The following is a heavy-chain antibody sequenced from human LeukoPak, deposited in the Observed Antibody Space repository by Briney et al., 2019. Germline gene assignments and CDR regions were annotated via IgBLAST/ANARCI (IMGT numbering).Heavy chain of an antibody. Sequence: GGSPRLSCEASGFTFSHYWMHWVRQAPGKGLVWVSRTNTDGSSTTYVDSVKGRFTISRDNAKNTMYLQMNSLRAEDTAVYYCVPTDSSGLDWGQGTLVTVSS. J-gene: IGHJ4*02. V-gene: IGHV3-74*01. D-gene: IGHD3-22*01. CDR2: TNTDGSST. CDR3: VPTDSSGLD. CDR1: GFTFSHYW.